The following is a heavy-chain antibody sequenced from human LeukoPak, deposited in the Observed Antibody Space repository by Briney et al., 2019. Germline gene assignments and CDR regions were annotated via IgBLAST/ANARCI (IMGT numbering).Heavy chain of an antibody. D-gene: IGHD2-2*01. J-gene: IGHJ4*02. CDR1: GGSISSSNW. Sequence: SETLSLTCAASGGSISSSNWWSWVRQPPGKGLEWIGEIYHSGSTNYNPPLKSRVTISVDKDKNQFSLQLSSVTAADTAVYYCARDYCSSTSCYSALDSWGQGTLVTCS. CDR2: IYHSGST. CDR3: ARDYCSSTSCYSALDS. V-gene: IGHV4-4*02.